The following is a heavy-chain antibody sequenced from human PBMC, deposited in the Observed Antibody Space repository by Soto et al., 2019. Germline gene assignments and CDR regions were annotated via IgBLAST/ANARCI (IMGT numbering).Heavy chain of an antibody. CDR1: GGSFTSNNW. CDR3: ASRDPGTSVDD. V-gene: IGHV4-4*02. Sequence: QVQLQESGPGLVKPSGTLSLTCAVSGGSFTSNNWWTWVRQPPGQGLEWIGEIYRTGSTNYNPSLKSRVTRSLDKSENQFSLKVTSLTAADTAVYYCASRDPGTSVDDWGQGTLVTVSS. J-gene: IGHJ4*02. CDR2: IYRTGST. D-gene: IGHD1-7*01.